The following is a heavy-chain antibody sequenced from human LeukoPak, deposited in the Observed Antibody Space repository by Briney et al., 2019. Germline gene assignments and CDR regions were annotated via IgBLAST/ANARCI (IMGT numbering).Heavy chain of an antibody. CDR3: ARAGDYYGSGSYYFR. Sequence: PSETLSLTCAVYGGSFSGYYWSWIRQPPGKGLEWIGEINHSGSTNYNPSLKSRVTISVDTSKNRFSLKLSSVTAADTAVYYCARAGDYYGSGSYYFRWGQGTLVTVSS. D-gene: IGHD3-10*01. CDR2: INHSGST. J-gene: IGHJ4*02. CDR1: GGSFSGYY. V-gene: IGHV4-34*01.